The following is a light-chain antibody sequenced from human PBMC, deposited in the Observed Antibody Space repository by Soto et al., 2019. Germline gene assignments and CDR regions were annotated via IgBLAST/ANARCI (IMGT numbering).Light chain of an antibody. J-gene: IGKJ4*01. V-gene: IGKV3-11*01. CDR3: QQRSIWPLT. CDR2: DAS. CDR1: QSINTF. Sequence: EVLLSQSPATLSVSPGESVTLSCRASQSINTFLAWYQQKPGQAPRLLIYDASSRAAGVPARFSGRGSGTDFTLTINSLEPEDFAVYHCQQRSIWPLTFGGGTSVE.